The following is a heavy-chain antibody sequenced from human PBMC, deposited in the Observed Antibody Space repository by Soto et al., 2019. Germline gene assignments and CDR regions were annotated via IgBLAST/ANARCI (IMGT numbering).Heavy chain of an antibody. D-gene: IGHD3-16*01. CDR1: GYTFTGYY. V-gene: IGHV1-2*04. CDR3: ARAEGDAACTVPVPQNEYFPY. J-gene: IGHJ1*01. CDR2: INPNSGGT. Sequence: GASVKVSCKASGYTFTGYYMHWVRQAPGQGLEWMGWINPNSGGTNYAQKFQGWVTMTRDTSISTAYMELSRLRSDDTAVYYCARAEGDAACTVPVPQNEYFPYWGQGTLVTVAS.